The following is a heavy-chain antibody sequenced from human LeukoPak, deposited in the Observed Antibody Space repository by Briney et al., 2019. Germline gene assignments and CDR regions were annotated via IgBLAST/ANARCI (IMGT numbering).Heavy chain of an antibody. CDR3: ARYYYDSSGYCDY. CDR2: IIPIFGTA. Sequence: SVKVSCKASGGTFSSYGISWVRQAPGQGLEWMGRIIPIFGTANYAQKFQGRVTITTDESTSTAYMELSSLSSEDTAVYYCARYYYDSSGYCDYWGQGTLVTVSS. D-gene: IGHD3-22*01. CDR1: GGTFSSYG. V-gene: IGHV1-69*05. J-gene: IGHJ4*02.